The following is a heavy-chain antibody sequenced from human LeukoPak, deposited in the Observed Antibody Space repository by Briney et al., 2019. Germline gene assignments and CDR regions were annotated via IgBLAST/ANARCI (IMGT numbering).Heavy chain of an antibody. CDR2: LNEDGGYT. CDR3: AKSKSRVAAAGTESGPNWFDP. Sequence: GGSLRLSCAASGFTFSIYAMSWVRQAPGKGLAWVSGLNEDGGYTYYADSVKGRFTISRDNSKNTLYLQMNSLRAEDTAVYYCAKSKSRVAAAGTESGPNWFDPWGQGTLVTVSS. V-gene: IGHV3-23*01. D-gene: IGHD6-13*01. J-gene: IGHJ5*02. CDR1: GFTFSIYA.